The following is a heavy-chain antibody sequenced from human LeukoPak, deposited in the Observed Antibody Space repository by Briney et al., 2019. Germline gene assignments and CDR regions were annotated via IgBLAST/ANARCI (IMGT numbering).Heavy chain of an antibody. Sequence: GRCLRLSCAASGFTFSSYSMHWVRQAPGKGREWVAVMSYDGINKYYTDSVKGRFTISRDNSKNTLYLQMNSVRAEDTAVYYCARDLVRGLETTSEWRFDPWGQGTLVTVSS. CDR1: GFTFSSYS. CDR2: MSYDGINK. CDR3: ARDLVRGLETTSEWRFDP. J-gene: IGHJ5*02. V-gene: IGHV3-30*10. D-gene: IGHD4-17*01.